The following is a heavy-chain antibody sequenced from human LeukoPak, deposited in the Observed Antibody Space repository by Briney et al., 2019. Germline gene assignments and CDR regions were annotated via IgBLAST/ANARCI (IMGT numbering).Heavy chain of an antibody. CDR3: AKGSSGWWGTSLDY. CDR1: GFTFSSYA. J-gene: IGHJ4*02. V-gene: IGHV3-23*01. CDR2: ISGSGGST. Sequence: GGSLRLSCAASGFTFSSYAMSWVRQAPGKGLEWVSAISGSGGSTYYADSVKGRFTISRDNSKNTLYLQMNSLRAEDTAVYYCAKGSSGWWGTSLDYWGQGTLVTVSS. D-gene: IGHD6-19*01.